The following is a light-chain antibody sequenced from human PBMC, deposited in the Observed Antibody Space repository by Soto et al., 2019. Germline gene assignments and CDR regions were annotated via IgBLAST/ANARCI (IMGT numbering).Light chain of an antibody. Sequence: DIVMTQTPVSLSVSPGQPASISCKSSQSLLDSDGNTFLYWYVQKPGQRPQLLIYEVSNRFSGVPDRFSGSGSETDFTLKISRVEADDAAVYYCMQSLQLPLTFGGGTRVEMK. CDR3: MQSLQLPLT. V-gene: IGKV2D-29*01. CDR1: QSLLDSDGNTF. CDR2: EVS. J-gene: IGKJ4*01.